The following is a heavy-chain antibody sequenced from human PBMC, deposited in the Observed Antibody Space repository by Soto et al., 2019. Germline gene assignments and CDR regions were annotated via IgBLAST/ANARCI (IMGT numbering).Heavy chain of an antibody. CDR2: ISAYNGNT. J-gene: IGHJ6*02. CDR3: ARGYCSGGSCRNYYYYGMDV. D-gene: IGHD2-15*01. CDR1: GYTFTSYG. V-gene: IGHV1-18*04. Sequence: ASVKVSFKASGYTFTSYGISWVRQAPGQGLEWMGWISAYNGNTNYAQKLQGRVTMTTDTSTSTAYMELRSLRSDDTAVYYCARGYCSGGSCRNYYYYGMDVWGQGTTVTVSS.